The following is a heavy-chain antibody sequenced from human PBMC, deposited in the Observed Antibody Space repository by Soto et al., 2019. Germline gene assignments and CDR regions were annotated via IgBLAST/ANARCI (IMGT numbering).Heavy chain of an antibody. CDR1: GFTFSGSA. Sequence: EVQLVESGGGLVQPGGSLKLSCAASGFTFSGSAMHWVRQASGKGLEWVGRIRSKANSYATEYAASVKGRFTISRDDSKNTAYLQMNSLKTEDTAVYYCSSTKVISPPCFDYWGQGTLVTVSS. V-gene: IGHV3-73*02. CDR2: IRSKANSYAT. D-gene: IGHD2-21*01. J-gene: IGHJ4*02. CDR3: SSTKVISPPCFDY.